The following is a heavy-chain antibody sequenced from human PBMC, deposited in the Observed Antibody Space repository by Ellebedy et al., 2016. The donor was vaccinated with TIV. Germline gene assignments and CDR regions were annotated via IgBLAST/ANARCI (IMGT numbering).Heavy chain of an antibody. CDR2: ISCSSTYI. V-gene: IGHV3-21*01. J-gene: IGHJ2*01. CDR3: ARKVPTPTTVPPNWYFDL. D-gene: IGHD4-17*01. CDR1: GFTFSSYT. Sequence: GESLKISCAASGFTFSSYTMNWVRQAPGKGLEWVSSISCSSTYIYYADPVKGRFAISSDNAKNSLYLQMTSLRPEDTAVYYCARKVPTPTTVPPNWYFDLWGRGTLVTVSS.